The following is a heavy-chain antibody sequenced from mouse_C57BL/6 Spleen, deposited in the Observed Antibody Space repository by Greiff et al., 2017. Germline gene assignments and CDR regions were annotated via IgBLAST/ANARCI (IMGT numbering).Heavy chain of an antibody. CDR1: GYTFTSYW. CDR2: IYPSDSET. J-gene: IGHJ2*01. CDR3: ARRGPYFDY. Sequence: QVHVKQPGAELVRPGSSVKLSCKASGYTFTSYWMDWVKQRPGQGLEWIGNIYPSDSETHYNQKFKDKATLTVDKSSSTAYMQLSSLTSEDSAVYYCARRGPYFDYWGQGTTLTVSS. V-gene: IGHV1-61*01. D-gene: IGHD3-3*01.